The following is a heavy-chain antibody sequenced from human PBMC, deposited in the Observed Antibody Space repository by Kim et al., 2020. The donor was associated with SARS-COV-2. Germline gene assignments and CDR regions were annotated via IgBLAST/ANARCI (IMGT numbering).Heavy chain of an antibody. J-gene: IGHJ6*02. V-gene: IGHV4-34*01. Sequence: SETLSLTCAVYGGSFSGYYWSWIRQPPGKGLEWIGEINHSGSTNYNPSLKSRVTISVDTSKNQFSLKLSSVTAADTAVYYCARHVNYGSGSYYYYYYGMDVWGQGTTVTVSS. CDR1: GGSFSGYY. CDR3: ARHVNYGSGSYYYYYYGMDV. CDR2: INHSGST. D-gene: IGHD3-10*01.